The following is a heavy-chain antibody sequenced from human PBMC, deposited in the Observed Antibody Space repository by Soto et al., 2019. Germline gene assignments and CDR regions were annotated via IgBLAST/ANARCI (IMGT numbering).Heavy chain of an antibody. CDR2: IYSSGST. D-gene: IGHD1-26*01. J-gene: IGHJ4*02. V-gene: IGHV4-59*01. Sequence: QVQLQESGPGLVKPSETLSLTCTVSGGSISSYYWSWIRRPPGKGLEWIGYIYSSGSTNYNPSLKGRVTMSLDTSKNQVSLNVTSVTAADTAVYYCAATPRYWGQGRLVTVSS. CDR1: GGSISSYY. CDR3: AATPRY.